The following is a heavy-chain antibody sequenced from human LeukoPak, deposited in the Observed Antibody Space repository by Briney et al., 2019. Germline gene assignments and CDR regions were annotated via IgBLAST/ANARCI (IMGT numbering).Heavy chain of an antibody. V-gene: IGHV3-21*01. CDR1: GFTFSSYS. CDR2: ISSSSSYI. CDR3: ARDRLGDAFDI. Sequence: GGSLRLSCAASGFTFSSYSMNWVRQAPGKGLEWVSSISSSSSYIYHADSVKGRFTISRDNAKNSLYLQMNSLRAEDTAVYYCARDRLGDAFDIWGQGTMVTVSS. J-gene: IGHJ3*02. D-gene: IGHD2-21*01.